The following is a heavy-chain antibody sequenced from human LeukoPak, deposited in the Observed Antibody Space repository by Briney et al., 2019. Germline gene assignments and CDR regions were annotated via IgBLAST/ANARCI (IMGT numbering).Heavy chain of an antibody. J-gene: IGHJ6*03. CDR2: IWSDGNNR. CDR1: GFTFRNYG. CDR3: AKDPGASVSGFHMDV. D-gene: IGHD2-8*02. Sequence: GGSLRFSCAASGFTFRNYGMHWVRQATGKGLEWVSFIWSDGNNRFYADSVKGRFTISRDNSKNMLYLQMDTLRAEDTALYYCAKDPGASVSGFHMDVWGKGTTVIVSS. V-gene: IGHV3-30*02.